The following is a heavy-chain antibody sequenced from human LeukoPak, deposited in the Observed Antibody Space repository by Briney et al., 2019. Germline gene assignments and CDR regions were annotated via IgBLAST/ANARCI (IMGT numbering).Heavy chain of an antibody. CDR2: IYSGGST. CDR3: ARDRSGSYFGNFDY. Sequence: PGGSLRLSCAASGFTFSSYAMSWVRQAPGKGLEWVSVIYSGGSTNYADSVKGRFTISRDNSKNTLYLQMNSLRAEDTAVYYCARDRSGSYFGNFDYWGQGTLVTVSS. D-gene: IGHD1-26*01. V-gene: IGHV3-53*01. CDR1: GFTFSSYA. J-gene: IGHJ4*02.